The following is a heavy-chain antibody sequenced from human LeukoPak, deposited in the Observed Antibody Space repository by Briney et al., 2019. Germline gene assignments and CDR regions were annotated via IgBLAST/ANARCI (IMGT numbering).Heavy chain of an antibody. J-gene: IGHJ4*02. V-gene: IGHV4-59*08. CDR1: GGSISSYY. CDR3: ARLPLRSHFDY. CDR2: IYYTGTT. Sequence: SETLSLTCTVSGGSISSYYWIWIRQPPGKGRVGIGYIYYTGTTNYNPSLKSRVTISVDTSKQQLSLKLSSVTAADTAVYYCARLPLRSHFDYWGQGTLVTVSS.